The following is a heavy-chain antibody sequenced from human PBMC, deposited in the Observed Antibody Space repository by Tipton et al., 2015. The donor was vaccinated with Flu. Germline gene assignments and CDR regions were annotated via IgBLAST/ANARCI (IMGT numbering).Heavy chain of an antibody. J-gene: IGHJ6*02. D-gene: IGHD1-14*01. CDR1: GGSISSYS. CDR3: ASHPTGLMGSGYCGMGG. Sequence: LRLSCTVSGGSISSYSWSWIRQPPGKGLEWIGNIYYSGSTNNNPSLKSRVTISVDTSKNQFSLKLSSVTAADTAEYYCASHPTGLMGSGYCGMGGGGQGTTVTVSS. V-gene: IGHV4-59*01. CDR2: IYYSGST.